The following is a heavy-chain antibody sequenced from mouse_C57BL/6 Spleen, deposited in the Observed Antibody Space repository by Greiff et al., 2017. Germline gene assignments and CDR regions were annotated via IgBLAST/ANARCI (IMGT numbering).Heavy chain of an antibody. CDR2: INPSNGGT. J-gene: IGHJ2*01. Sequence: QVQLQQPGPELVKPGASVKLSCKASGYTFTSYWMHWVKQRPGQGLEGIGNINPSNGGTNYNEKFKGKATLTVDKSSSTAYMQLSSLTSEDSAVYYCARGAVVATRKFDYWGQGTTLTVSS. CDR1: GYTFTSYW. V-gene: IGHV1-53*01. D-gene: IGHD1-1*01. CDR3: ARGAVVATRKFDY.